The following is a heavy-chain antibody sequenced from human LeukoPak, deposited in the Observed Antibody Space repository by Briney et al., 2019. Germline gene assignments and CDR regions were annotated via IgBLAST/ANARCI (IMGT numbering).Heavy chain of an antibody. J-gene: IGHJ4*02. CDR1: GDSVSSYF. CDR3: ATSGGFNSPRHY. Sequence: SETLSLTCSVSGDSVSSYFWAWIRQPPGKGLEWIGYVCYNGTTNYNPSLRNRVAISIDTSKNQFSLKLNSATAADTAVYYCATSGGFNSPRHYWGQGTLVTVSS. V-gene: IGHV4-59*02. CDR2: VCYNGTT. D-gene: IGHD3-16*01.